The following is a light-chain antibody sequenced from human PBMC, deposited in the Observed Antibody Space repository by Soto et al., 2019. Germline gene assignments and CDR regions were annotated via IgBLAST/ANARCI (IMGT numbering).Light chain of an antibody. CDR3: QQYNNWPPWT. CDR2: DAS. J-gene: IGKJ1*01. V-gene: IGKV3-15*01. Sequence: ILMTQSPATLSVSPGERATLSCRASQSVRNNLAWYQQKPGQAPRLLIYDASTRATGIPDRFSGSGSGTEFTPTISGLQSEDFAVYYCQQYNNWPPWTFGQGTKVEIK. CDR1: QSVRNN.